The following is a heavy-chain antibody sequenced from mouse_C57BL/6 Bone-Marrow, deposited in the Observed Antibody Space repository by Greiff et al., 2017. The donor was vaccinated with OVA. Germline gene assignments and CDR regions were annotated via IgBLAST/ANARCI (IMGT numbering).Heavy chain of an antibody. CDR3: AREADSSGYPFAY. CDR1: GFTFSDFY. CDR2: SRNKANDYTT. J-gene: IGHJ3*01. Sequence: EVQRVESGGGLVQSGRSLRLSCATSGFTFSDFYMEWVRQAPGKGLEWIAASRNKANDYTTEYSASVKGRFIVSRDTSQSILYLQMNALRAEDTAIYYCAREADSSGYPFAYWGQGTLVTVSA. D-gene: IGHD3-2*02. V-gene: IGHV7-1*01.